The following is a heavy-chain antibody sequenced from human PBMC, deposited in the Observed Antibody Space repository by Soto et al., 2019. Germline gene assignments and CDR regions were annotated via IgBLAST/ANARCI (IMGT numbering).Heavy chain of an antibody. V-gene: IGHV3-7*01. CDR2: IKQDARER. CDR1: GFTLSSYW. CDR3: ASARCTGRSCYLVIYC. J-gene: IGHJ4*02. D-gene: IGHD2-15*01. Sequence: EVQLVESGGGLVQPGGSLRLSCAASGFTLSSYWMTWVRQAPGKGLEWVANIKQDARERYYVDSVKGRFTISRDNAKNSLYLQMDSLRAEDTAVYYCASARCTGRSCYLVIYCWGQGTLVTVSS.